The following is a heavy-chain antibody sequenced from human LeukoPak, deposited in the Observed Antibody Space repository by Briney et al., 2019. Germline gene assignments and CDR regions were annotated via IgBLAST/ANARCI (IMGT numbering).Heavy chain of an antibody. CDR1: GGSFSGYY. V-gene: IGHV4-34*01. CDR3: ARRRGYCSSTSCFRGFDP. CDR2: INHSGST. Sequence: TSETLSLTCAVYGGSFSGYYWSWIRQPPGKGLEWIGEINHSGSTNYNPSLKSRVTISVDTSKNQFSLKLSSVTAADTAVYYCARRRGYCSSTSCFRGFDPWGQGTLVTVSS. J-gene: IGHJ5*02. D-gene: IGHD2-2*01.